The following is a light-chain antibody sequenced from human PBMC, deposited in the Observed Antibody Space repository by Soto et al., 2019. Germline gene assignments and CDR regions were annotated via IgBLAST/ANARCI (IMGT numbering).Light chain of an antibody. V-gene: IGLV1-44*01. J-gene: IGLJ2*01. CDR2: TNN. Sequence: QSVLTQSPSASGTPGQRVTISCSGSSSNIGSNTVNWYQQLPGTAPKLLIYTNNQRLSGVPDRFSGSKSGTSASLAISGLQSEDEADYYCAAWDDSLKGVVFGGGTKLTVL. CDR1: SSNIGSNT. CDR3: AAWDDSLKGVV.